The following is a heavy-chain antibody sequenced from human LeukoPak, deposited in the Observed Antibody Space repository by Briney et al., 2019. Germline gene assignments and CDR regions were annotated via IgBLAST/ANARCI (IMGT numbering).Heavy chain of an antibody. CDR2: IYYSGNT. V-gene: IGHV4-59*01. CDR3: ARRAPGNWNLDY. D-gene: IGHD1-1*01. J-gene: IGHJ4*02. CDR1: GASSNTYY. Sequence: SETLSLTCTVSGASSNTYYWIWIRQPPGEGLEWLVDIYYSGNTNYNPSLKRRVTISVDTSKNQFSLNLNSVTAADTAVYYCARRAPGNWNLDYWGQGTLVTVSS.